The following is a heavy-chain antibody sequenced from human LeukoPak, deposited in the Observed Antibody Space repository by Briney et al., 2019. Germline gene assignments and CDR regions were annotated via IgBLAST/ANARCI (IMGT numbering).Heavy chain of an antibody. J-gene: IGHJ4*02. V-gene: IGHV7-4-1*02. Sequence: ASVKVSCKASGYSFIKYDMNWVRQAPGQGLEWMGWINTNTGNPTYAQGFTGRFVFSLDTSDSTAYLQISGLKAEDTAVYYCARNNADGEGRFSYWGQGTLVTVSS. D-gene: IGHD3-10*01. CDR2: INTNTGNP. CDR3: ARNNADGEGRFSY. CDR1: GYSFIKYD.